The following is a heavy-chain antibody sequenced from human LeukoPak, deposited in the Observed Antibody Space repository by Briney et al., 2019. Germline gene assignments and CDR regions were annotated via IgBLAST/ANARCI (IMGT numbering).Heavy chain of an antibody. J-gene: IGHJ6*03. CDR1: GFTFSSYE. V-gene: IGHV3-48*03. CDR2: ISGGDSTI. Sequence: GVSLRLSCAASGFTFSSYEMNWVRQAPGKGLEWVSYISGGDSTIYYADSVKGRFTISRDNAKNSLYLQMNSLRAEDTAVYYCARDTPPSYYHYMDVWGKGTTVTVSS. CDR3: ARDTPPSYYHYMDV.